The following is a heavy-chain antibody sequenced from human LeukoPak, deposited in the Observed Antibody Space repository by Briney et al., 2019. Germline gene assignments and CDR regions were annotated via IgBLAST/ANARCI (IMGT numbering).Heavy chain of an antibody. J-gene: IGHJ4*02. CDR3: ASRPPTGYAYLGVFDY. Sequence: GGSLRLSCAASGLTFSRHWMSGVRQAPGKGREGVANIKPDGSEKYYVDSVRRRFTISRDNSRSSLSLQMNNLGAEDTALYYCASRPPTGYAYLGVFDYWGQGTLVTVSS. CDR2: IKPDGSEK. V-gene: IGHV3-7*01. CDR1: GLTFSRHW. D-gene: IGHD3-9*01.